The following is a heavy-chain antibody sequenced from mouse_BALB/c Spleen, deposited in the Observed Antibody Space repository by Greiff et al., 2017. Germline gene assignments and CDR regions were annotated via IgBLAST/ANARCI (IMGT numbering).Heavy chain of an antibody. CDR2: IWAGGST. V-gene: IGHV2-9*02. CDR3: ASHFYYYGSSDAY. J-gene: IGHJ3*01. Sequence: VKLMESGPGLVAPSQSLSITCTVSGFSLTSYGVHWVRQPPGKGLEWLGVIWAGGSTNYNSALMSRLSISKDNSKSQVFLKMNSLQTDDTAMYYCASHFYYYGSSDAYWGQGTLVTVSA. D-gene: IGHD1-1*01. CDR1: GFSLTSYG.